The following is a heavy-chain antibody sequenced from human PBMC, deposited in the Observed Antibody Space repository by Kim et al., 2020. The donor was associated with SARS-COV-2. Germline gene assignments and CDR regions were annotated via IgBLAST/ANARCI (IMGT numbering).Heavy chain of an antibody. Sequence: ASVKVSCKASGYTFTSYAMHWVRQAPGQRLEWMGWINAGNGNTKYSQKFQGRVTITRDTSASTAYMELSSLRSEDTAVYYCARGESGSRFVWPPVGVRGDYWGQGTLVTVSS. D-gene: IGHD1-26*01. CDR1: GYTFTSYA. CDR2: INAGNGNT. J-gene: IGHJ4*02. V-gene: IGHV1-3*01. CDR3: ARGESGSRFVWPPVGVRGDY.